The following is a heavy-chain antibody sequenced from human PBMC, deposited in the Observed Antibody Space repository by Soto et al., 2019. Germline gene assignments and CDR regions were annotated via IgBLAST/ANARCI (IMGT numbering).Heavy chain of an antibody. CDR3: AKDRGSYDIRSGTQRYYAMDV. J-gene: IGHJ6*02. CDR1: GFIFSRHG. V-gene: IGHV3-30*18. D-gene: IGHD3-3*01. Sequence: QGQLVESGGGVVQPGTSLRLSCAASGFIFSRHGMHWVRQAPGKGLEWVAFTSYDGSNTYYADSVKGRFTISRDNPKNTLFLQMNSLRHNYTALYFCAKDRGSYDIRSGTQRYYAMDVWGQGATVTVSS. CDR2: TSYDGSNT.